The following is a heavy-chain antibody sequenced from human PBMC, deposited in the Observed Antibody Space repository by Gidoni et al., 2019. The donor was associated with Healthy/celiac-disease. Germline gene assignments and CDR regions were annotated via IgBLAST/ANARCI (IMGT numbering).Heavy chain of an antibody. J-gene: IGHJ4*02. CDR1: GFPFSSDS. CDR3: ASIAYDYVWGSYR. CDR2: ISSSSSTI. D-gene: IGHD3-16*02. Sequence: EVQLVESGGGLVQPGGSLRLSCAASGFPFSSDSMNWVRQAPGKGLEWVSYISSSSSTIYYADSVKGRFTISRDNAKNSLYLQMNSLRAEDTAVYYCASIAYDYVWGSYRWGQGTLVTVSS. V-gene: IGHV3-48*01.